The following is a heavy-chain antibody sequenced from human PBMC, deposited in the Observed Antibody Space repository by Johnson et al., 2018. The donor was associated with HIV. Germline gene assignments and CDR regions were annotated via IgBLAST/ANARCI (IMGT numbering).Heavy chain of an antibody. D-gene: IGHD1-26*01. J-gene: IGHJ3*02. Sequence: VQVVESGGGVVQPERSLRLSCAASGFTVSSNYMSWVRQAPGKGMEWISVIYTGGSTSYADSVKGRFTISRDNSKNTLYLQMNTLRAEDTAVYYCAKERRAPRAFDIWGQGTMVTVSS. CDR1: GFTVSSNY. CDR2: IYTGGST. CDR3: AKERRAPRAFDI. V-gene: IGHV3-53*01.